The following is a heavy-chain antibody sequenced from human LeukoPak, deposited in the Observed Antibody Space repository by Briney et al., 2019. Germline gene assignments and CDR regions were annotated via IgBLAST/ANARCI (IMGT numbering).Heavy chain of an antibody. J-gene: IGHJ4*02. CDR3: AKDRH. Sequence: GGSLSLSCAASGLPFDDYAMHWARPAPGKGLEGVSGICWSRGSIGYADSVKGRFTISRDNAKISLYLQMNSLRAEDSALYYCAKDRHWGQGTLVTVSS. CDR2: ICWSRGSI. CDR1: GLPFDDYA. V-gene: IGHV3-9*01.